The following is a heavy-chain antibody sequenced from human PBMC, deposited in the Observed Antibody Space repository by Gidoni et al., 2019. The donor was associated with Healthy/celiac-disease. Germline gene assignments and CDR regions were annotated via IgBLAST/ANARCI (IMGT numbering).Heavy chain of an antibody. CDR3: AKGVWSGPPVFDY. CDR1: GFSFSSYA. D-gene: IGHD3-3*01. J-gene: IGHJ4*02. CDR2: ISGSVGST. Sequence: EVQLLESGGGLVQPGGSLRLSCAASGFSFSSYAMSWVRQAPGKGLGWVSAISGSVGSTYYADSVKGRFTISRDNSKTTLYLQMNSLRAEDTAVYYCAKGVWSGPPVFDYWGQGTLVTVSS. V-gene: IGHV3-23*01.